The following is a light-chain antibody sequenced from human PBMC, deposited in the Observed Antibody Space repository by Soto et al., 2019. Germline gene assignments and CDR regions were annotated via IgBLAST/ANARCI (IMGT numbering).Light chain of an antibody. J-gene: IGKJ1*01. CDR1: QSITTY. Sequence: DIQMTQSPSSLSASVGDRVTVTCRASQSITTYLNWYQQKPGKAPKLLIYAASSLQSGVPSRFSGSGSGTDFTLTITSLQPEDFATYICQQSYGTPWTFGQGTKVAIK. CDR2: AAS. V-gene: IGKV1-39*01. CDR3: QQSYGTPWT.